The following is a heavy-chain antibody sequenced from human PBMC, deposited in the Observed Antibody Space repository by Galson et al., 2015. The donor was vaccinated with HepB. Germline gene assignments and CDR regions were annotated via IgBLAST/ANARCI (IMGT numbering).Heavy chain of an antibody. J-gene: IGHJ2*01. V-gene: IGHV3-23*01. Sequence: SLRLSCAASGFTFMNYAMTWVRQAPGKGLEWVSSINTGGNTNYADSVKGRFTISRDNSKNMLDMQMNSLRGEDTAVYYCAKGGSITWPWFFDLWGRGTHVTVSS. CDR1: GFTFMNYA. D-gene: IGHD6-13*01. CDR3: AKGGSITWPWFFDL. CDR2: INTGGNT.